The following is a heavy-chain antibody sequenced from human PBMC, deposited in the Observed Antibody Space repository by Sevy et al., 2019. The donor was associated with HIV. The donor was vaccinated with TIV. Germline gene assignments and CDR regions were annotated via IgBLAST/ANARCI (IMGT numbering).Heavy chain of an antibody. CDR1: GDSVSTYSAA. CDR2: TYYKSKWYN. CDR3: ARESRWFFFHFDY. Sequence: KQSQTLSLTCAISGDSVSTYSAAWNWIRQSPSSGLEWLGRTYYKSKWYNDYALSVKSRISINPDTPKNQISLQLNPVTPEDTAVYYCARESRWFFFHFDYWGQGTLVTVSS. D-gene: IGHD3-10*01. J-gene: IGHJ4*02. V-gene: IGHV6-1*01.